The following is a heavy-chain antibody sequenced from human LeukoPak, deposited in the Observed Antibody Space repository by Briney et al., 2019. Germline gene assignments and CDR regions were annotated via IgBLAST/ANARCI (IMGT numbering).Heavy chain of an antibody. J-gene: IGHJ6*03. CDR1: GGSISSSSYY. CDR2: IYYSGST. CDR3: ARVPLFGWAPYYYYYYMDV. Sequence: SETLSLTCTVSGGSISSSSYYWGWIRQPPGKGLEWIGSIYYSGSTYYNPSPKSRVTISVDTSKNQFSLKLSSVTAADTAVYYCARVPLFGWAPYYYYYYMDVWGKETTVTVSS. V-gene: IGHV4-39*07. D-gene: IGHD3-10*01.